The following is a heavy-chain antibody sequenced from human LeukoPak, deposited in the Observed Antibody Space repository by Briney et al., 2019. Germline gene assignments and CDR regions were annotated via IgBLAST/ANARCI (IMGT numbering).Heavy chain of an antibody. J-gene: IGHJ4*02. V-gene: IGHV1-18*01. CDR2: ISAYNGNT. D-gene: IGHD1-26*01. Sequence: ASVKVSCKASGYTFTSYGISWVRQAPGQGLEWMGWISAYNGNTNYAQKLQGRVTITTDTSTSTAYMELRSLRSDDTAVYYCARVTALSGSYPYYFDYWGQGTLVTVSS. CDR3: ARVTALSGSYPYYFDY. CDR1: GYTFTSYG.